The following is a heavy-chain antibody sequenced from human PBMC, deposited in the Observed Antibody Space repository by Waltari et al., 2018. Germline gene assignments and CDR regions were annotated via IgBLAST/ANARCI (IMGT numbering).Heavy chain of an antibody. D-gene: IGHD3-22*01. CDR2: INPNSGGT. V-gene: IGHV1-2*04. CDR1: GYTFTGYY. J-gene: IGHJ4*02. Sequence: QVQLVQSGAEVKKPGASVKVSCKASGYTFTGYYMHWVRQAPGQGLEWMGWINPNSGGTNYAQKFQGWVTMTRDTSISTAYMELSRLRSDDTAVYYCARGDMTYYYDSSGYYYFDYWGQGNLVTVSS. CDR3: ARGDMTYYYDSSGYYYFDY.